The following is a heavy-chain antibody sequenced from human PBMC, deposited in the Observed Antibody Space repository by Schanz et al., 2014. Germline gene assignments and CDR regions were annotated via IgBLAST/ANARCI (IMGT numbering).Heavy chain of an antibody. CDR2: ISGDHRNT. V-gene: IGHV3-21*01. J-gene: IGHJ5*02. CDR1: GFTFSGFC. D-gene: IGHD1-1*01. Sequence: EVQLVESGGGVVQPGGSLRLSCAASGFTFSGFCMTWVRQAPGKGLEWVSSISGDHRNTFYADSVKGRFTVSRDNAKNSVYLQMNGLRVEDTAVYYCARGRVLESWGQGTLVTVSS. CDR3: ARGRVLES.